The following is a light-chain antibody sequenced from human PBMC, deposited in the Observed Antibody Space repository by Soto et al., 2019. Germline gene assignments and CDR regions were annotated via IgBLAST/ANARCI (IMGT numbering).Light chain of an antibody. V-gene: IGKV3-20*01. CDR1: QSVSSSY. CDR3: QQRAGSST. J-gene: IGKJ5*01. CDR2: GAS. Sequence: EIGLTQSPGTLSLSTGERATLSCRASQSVSSSYLAWYQQKPGQAPRLLIYGASSRATGIPDRFSGSGSGTDFTLTLSSLEPEDFAVYYCQQRAGSSTFGQGTRLEIK.